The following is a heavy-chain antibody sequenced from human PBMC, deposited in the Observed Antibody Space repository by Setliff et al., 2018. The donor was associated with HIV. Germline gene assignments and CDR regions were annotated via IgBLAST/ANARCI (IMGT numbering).Heavy chain of an antibody. CDR3: ARGSGYDSYYYYYMDV. CDR2: IYSTGST. J-gene: IGHJ6*03. V-gene: IGHV4-59*11. D-gene: IGHD5-12*01. Sequence: PSETLSLTCTVSGGSISSHYWSWIRQPPGKGLEWTGYIYSTGSTNYNPSLQSRVTISMVASRNQFSLKVTSVTAADTAVYYCARGSGYDSYYYYYMDVWGKGTTVTVSS. CDR1: GGSISSHY.